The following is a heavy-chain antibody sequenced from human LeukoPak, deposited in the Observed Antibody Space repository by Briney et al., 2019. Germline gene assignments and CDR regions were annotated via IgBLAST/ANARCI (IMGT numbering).Heavy chain of an antibody. CDR3: AKVHGVYSSSWYLDY. CDR2: ISSSGSTI. Sequence: GGSLRLSRAASGFTFSSYEMNWVRQAPGKGLEWVSYISSSGSTIYYADSVKGRFTISRDNAKNSLYLQMNSLRAEDTAVYYCAKVHGVYSSSWYLDYWGQGTLVTVSS. CDR1: GFTFSSYE. D-gene: IGHD6-13*01. V-gene: IGHV3-48*03. J-gene: IGHJ4*02.